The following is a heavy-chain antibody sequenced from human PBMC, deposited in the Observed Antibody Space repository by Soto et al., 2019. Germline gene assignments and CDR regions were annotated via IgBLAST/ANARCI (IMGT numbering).Heavy chain of an antibody. CDR1: EFTVSSNH. Sequence: TGGSLRLSCAASEFTVSSNHMSWVRQAPGKGLEWVSVIYSGGSTYYADSVKGRFTISRDHSENTLYLQMNSLRAEDTAFYYCASQSTYTFDYWGQGTLVTVSS. D-gene: IGHD3-16*01. CDR3: ASQSTYTFDY. CDR2: IYSGGST. J-gene: IGHJ4*02. V-gene: IGHV3-53*01.